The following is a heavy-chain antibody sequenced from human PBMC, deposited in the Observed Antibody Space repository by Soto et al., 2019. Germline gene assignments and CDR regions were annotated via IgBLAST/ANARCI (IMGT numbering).Heavy chain of an antibody. CDR1: GFTFSNHW. Sequence: EVQLVESGGGLVQPGESLRLSCAASGFTFSNHWMSWVRQAPGKGLEWVANINQDGSEKDYVDAVTGRFTISRDKAKSSLYRELNSLRAEDTAVYYCARGVWREPNWGQGALVTVSS. CDR2: INQDGSEK. J-gene: IGHJ4*02. CDR3: ARGVWREPN. V-gene: IGHV3-7*01. D-gene: IGHD1-26*01.